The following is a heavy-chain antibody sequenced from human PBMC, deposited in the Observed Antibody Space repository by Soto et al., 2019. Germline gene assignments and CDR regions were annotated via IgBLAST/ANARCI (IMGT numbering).Heavy chain of an antibody. CDR3: ARDPGVIVGDNRHFDY. V-gene: IGHV3-33*01. CDR1: GFTFSSYG. J-gene: IGHJ4*02. Sequence: HPGGSLRLSCAASGFTFSSYGMHWVRQAPGKGLEWVAVIWYDGSNKYYADSVKGRFTISRDNSKNTLYLQMNSLRAEDTAVYYCARDPGVIVGDNRHFDYWGQGTLVTVSS. CDR2: IWYDGSNK. D-gene: IGHD1-26*01.